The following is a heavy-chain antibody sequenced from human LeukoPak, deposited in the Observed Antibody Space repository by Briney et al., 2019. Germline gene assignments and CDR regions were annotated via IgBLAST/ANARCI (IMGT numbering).Heavy chain of an antibody. D-gene: IGHD3-10*01. CDR3: AKALKLSRGDFDY. CDR2: IYSGGST. CDR1: GFTVSSNY. Sequence: GGSLRLSCAASGFTVSSNYMSWVRQAPGKGLEWVSVIYSGGSTYYADSVKGRFTISRDNSKNTLYLQMNSLRAEDTAVYYCAKALKLSRGDFDYWGQGTLVTVSS. V-gene: IGHV3-53*01. J-gene: IGHJ4*02.